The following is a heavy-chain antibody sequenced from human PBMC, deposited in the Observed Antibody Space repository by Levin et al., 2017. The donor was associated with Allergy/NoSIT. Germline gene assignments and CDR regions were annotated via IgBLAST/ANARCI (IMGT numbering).Heavy chain of an antibody. J-gene: IGHJ3*01. CDR3: ARQEMGDDGFDV. V-gene: IGHV4-39*01. CDR2: IYYSGST. Sequence: SSETLSLTCTVSGGSISSRSYYWGWIRQPPGKGLEWIANIYYSGSTYYNPSPRSRVTISVDTSKNHVALRLNSVTAADAAVYYCARQEMGDDGFDVWGQGTMVTVSS. CDR1: GGSISSRSYY. D-gene: IGHD2-8*01.